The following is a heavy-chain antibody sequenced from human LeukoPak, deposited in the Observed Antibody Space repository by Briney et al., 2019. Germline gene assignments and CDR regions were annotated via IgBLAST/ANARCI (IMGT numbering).Heavy chain of an antibody. CDR3: AKDQYCTSTSCYVGY. Sequence: PGGSLRLSCAASGFTFTDYYMSWIRQAPGKGLEWVSYITNSGTTIYYADSVKGRFTISRDNAKNSLYLQMNSLRAEDTAVYYCAKDQYCTSTSCYVGYWGQGTLVTVSS. J-gene: IGHJ4*02. CDR1: GFTFTDYY. CDR2: ITNSGTTI. D-gene: IGHD2-2*01. V-gene: IGHV3-11*01.